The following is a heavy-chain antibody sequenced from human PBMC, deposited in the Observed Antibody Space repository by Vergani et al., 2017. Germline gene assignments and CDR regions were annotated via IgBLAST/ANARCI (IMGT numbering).Heavy chain of an antibody. CDR1: GGSISSSN. CDR3: AREGYCSSTSCYVEGLYYFDY. D-gene: IGHD2-2*01. J-gene: IGHJ4*02. V-gene: IGHV3-48*04. CDR2: ISSSSSTI. Sequence: VQLQESGPGLVKPSGTLSLTCTVSGGSISSSNWWSWVRQAPGKGLEWVSYISSSSSTIYYADSVKGRFTISRDNAKNSLYLQMNSLRAEDTAVYYCAREGYCSSTSCYVEGLYYFDYWGQGTLVTVSS.